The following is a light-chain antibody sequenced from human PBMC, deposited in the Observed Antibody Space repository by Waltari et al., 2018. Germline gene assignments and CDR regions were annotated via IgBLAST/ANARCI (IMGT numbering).Light chain of an antibody. V-gene: IGLV2-8*01. Sequence: YHYVSWYQQHPGKAPKLLIYEVFERPSGVPDRFSGSKSGNTASLTVSGLQAEDEADYYCSSYGGDNNFVFGTGTKITVL. CDR2: EVF. CDR3: SSYGGDNNFV. J-gene: IGLJ1*01. CDR1: YHY.